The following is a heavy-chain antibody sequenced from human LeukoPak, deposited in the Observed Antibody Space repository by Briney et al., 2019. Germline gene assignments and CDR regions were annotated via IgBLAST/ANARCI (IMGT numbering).Heavy chain of an antibody. CDR2: ISSSSSYI. Sequence: GGSLRLSCAASGFTFSSYSMNWVRQAPGKGLDCVSSISSSSSYIYYADSVKGRFTISRDNAKNSLYLQMNSLRAEDTAVYYCARVGASSGWYPFGFFDYWGQGTLLTVSS. J-gene: IGHJ4*02. CDR3: ARVGASSGWYPFGFFDY. D-gene: IGHD6-19*01. V-gene: IGHV3-21*01. CDR1: GFTFSSYS.